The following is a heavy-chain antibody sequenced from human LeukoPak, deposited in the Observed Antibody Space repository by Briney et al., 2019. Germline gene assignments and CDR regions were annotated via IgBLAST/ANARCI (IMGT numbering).Heavy chain of an antibody. CDR2: ISYDGCNK. CDR3: AKDWGFDY. J-gene: IGHJ4*02. Sequence: GGSLRLSCAASGFTFSSYGMHWVRQAPGKGLEWVAVISYDGCNKYYADSVKGRFTISRDNSKNTLYLQMNSLRAEDTAVYYCAKDWGFDYWGQGTLVTVSS. V-gene: IGHV3-30*18. CDR1: GFTFSSYG. D-gene: IGHD7-27*01.